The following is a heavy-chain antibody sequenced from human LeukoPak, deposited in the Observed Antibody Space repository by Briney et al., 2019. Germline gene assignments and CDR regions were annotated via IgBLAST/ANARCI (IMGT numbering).Heavy chain of an antibody. Sequence: GASAKVSCKTSGYTFTSDGITWVRQAPGQGLEWMGWISTYNGNTYYAQKFQGRATMTTDTSTRTGYMELRNLKSDDTAVYYCAREAAAAGVFWFDPWGQGTLVTVSS. V-gene: IGHV1-18*01. CDR1: GYTFTSDG. CDR2: ISTYNGNT. J-gene: IGHJ5*02. D-gene: IGHD6-13*01. CDR3: AREAAAAGVFWFDP.